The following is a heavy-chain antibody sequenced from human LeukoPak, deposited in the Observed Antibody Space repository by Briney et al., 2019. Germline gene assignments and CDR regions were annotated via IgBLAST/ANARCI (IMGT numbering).Heavy chain of an antibody. CDR1: GYTFTGYY. CDR3: ARDGYYGSGSYYNRWFDP. J-gene: IGHJ5*02. D-gene: IGHD3-10*01. CDR2: INPNSGGT. V-gene: IGHV1-2*02. Sequence: ASVKVSCKASGYTFTGYYMHWVRQAPGQGLEWMGWINPNSGGTNYAQKLQGRVTMTTDTSTSTAYMELRSLRSDDTAVYYCARDGYYGSGSYYNRWFDPWGQGTLVTVSS.